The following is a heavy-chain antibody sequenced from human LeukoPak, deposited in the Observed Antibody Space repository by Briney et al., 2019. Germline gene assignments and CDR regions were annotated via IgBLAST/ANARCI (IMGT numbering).Heavy chain of an antibody. Sequence: GGSLRLSCAASGFTFSSYWMSWVRQAPGKGLEWVANIKQDGSEKYYVDSVKGRFTISRDNAKNSLYLQMNSLRAEDTAVYYCAKATYYYDSSGYYSPYYFDYWGQGTLVTVSS. D-gene: IGHD3-22*01. CDR1: GFTFSSYW. CDR2: IKQDGSEK. CDR3: AKATYYYDSSGYYSPYYFDY. V-gene: IGHV3-7*03. J-gene: IGHJ4*02.